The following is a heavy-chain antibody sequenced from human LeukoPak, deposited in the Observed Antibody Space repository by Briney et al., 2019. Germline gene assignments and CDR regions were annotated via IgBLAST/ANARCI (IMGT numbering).Heavy chain of an antibody. D-gene: IGHD3-10*01. CDR3: ARSVRMVRGVISRGIDY. V-gene: IGHV4-34*01. Sequence: SETLSLTCAVYGGSFSGYYWSWIRQPPGKGLEWIGEINHSGSTNYNPSLKSRVTISVDTSKNQFSLKLSSVTAADTAGYYCARSVRMVRGVISRGIDYWGQGTLVTVSS. CDR1: GGSFSGYY. J-gene: IGHJ4*02. CDR2: INHSGST.